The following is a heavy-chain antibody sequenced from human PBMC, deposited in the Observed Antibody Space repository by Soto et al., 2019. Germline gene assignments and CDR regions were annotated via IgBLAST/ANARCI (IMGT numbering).Heavy chain of an antibody. V-gene: IGHV4-31*01. CDR2: IHYSGTT. J-gene: IGHJ4*02. CDR1: GASINSGGYF. Sequence: QVQLQESGPGLVKPSQTLSLACSVSGASINSGGYFWSWIRQLPGKGLEWIGYIHYSGTTYYNPSLKSLFVMSMYTSKNDFSLKLNSVTAADTAVFYCARGVGETAMAFDYGGQGALVTVSS. CDR3: ARGVGETAMAFDY. D-gene: IGHD5-18*01.